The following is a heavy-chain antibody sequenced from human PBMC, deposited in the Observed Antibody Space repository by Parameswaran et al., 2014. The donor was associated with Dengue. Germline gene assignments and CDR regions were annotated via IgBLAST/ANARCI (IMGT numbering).Heavy chain of an antibody. D-gene: IGHD4-17*01. V-gene: IGHV1-3*01. CDR2: INAGNGNT. CDR3: ARSIYGDYVHFDY. Sequence: WVRQAPGQRLEWMGWINAGNGNTKYSQKFQGRVTITRDTSASTAYMELSSLRSEDTAVYYCARSIYGDYVHFDYWGQGTLVTVSS. J-gene: IGHJ4*02.